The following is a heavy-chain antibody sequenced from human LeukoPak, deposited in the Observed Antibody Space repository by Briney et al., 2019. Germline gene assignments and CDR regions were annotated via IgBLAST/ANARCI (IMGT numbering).Heavy chain of an antibody. CDR2: IIPILGIV. J-gene: IGHJ4*02. V-gene: IGHV1-69*04. D-gene: IGHD5-24*01. CDR3: ARHTSVEMATTGGFDY. Sequence: SVKVSCKASGGTFNSYAISWVRQAPGQGLDWMGRIIPILGIVNYAQKFQGRVTITADKSTSTAYMELSSLRSEDTAVYYCARHTSVEMATTGGFDYWGQGTPVTVSS. CDR1: GGTFNSYA.